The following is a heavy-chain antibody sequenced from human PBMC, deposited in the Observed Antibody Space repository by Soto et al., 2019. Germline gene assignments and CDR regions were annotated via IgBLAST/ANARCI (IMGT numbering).Heavy chain of an antibody. V-gene: IGHV1-69*08. D-gene: IGHD4-17*01. Sequence: QVQLVQSGAEVKKPGSSVKVSCKASGGTFSSYTISWVRQAPGQGLEWMGRIIPILGIANYAQKFQGRVTITAYKSTSTAYMELSSLRSEDTAVYYCARDPDGDYLIWFDPWGQGTLVTVSS. CDR1: GGTFSSYT. J-gene: IGHJ5*02. CDR2: IIPILGIA. CDR3: ARDPDGDYLIWFDP.